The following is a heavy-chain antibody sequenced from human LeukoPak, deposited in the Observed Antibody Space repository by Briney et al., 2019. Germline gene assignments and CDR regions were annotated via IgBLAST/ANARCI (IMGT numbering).Heavy chain of an antibody. CDR2: IYHSGST. J-gene: IGHJ5*02. V-gene: IGHV4-38-2*02. D-gene: IGHD6-6*01. Sequence: SETLSLTCTVSGYSISSGYYWGWIRQPPGKGLEWIGSIYHSGSTYYNPSLQSRVTISVDTPKSQFSLRLSSVTAADTALYYCARGGRGWFSSVNWFDPWGQGTLVTVSS. CDR3: ARGGRGWFSSVNWFDP. CDR1: GYSISSGYY.